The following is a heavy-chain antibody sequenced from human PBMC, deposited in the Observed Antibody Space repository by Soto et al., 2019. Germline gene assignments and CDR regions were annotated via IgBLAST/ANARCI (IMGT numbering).Heavy chain of an antibody. V-gene: IGHV1-58*01. Sequence: QMQLVQSGPEVKKPGTSVKVSCKASGFTFTSSAVQWVRQARGQRLEWIGWIVVGSGNTNYAQKFQERVTMTTDTSTSTAYMELRSLRSDDTAVYYCAADSSGYAYWGQGTLVTVSS. D-gene: IGHD3-22*01. J-gene: IGHJ4*02. CDR1: GFTFTSSA. CDR3: AADSSGYAY. CDR2: IVVGSGNT.